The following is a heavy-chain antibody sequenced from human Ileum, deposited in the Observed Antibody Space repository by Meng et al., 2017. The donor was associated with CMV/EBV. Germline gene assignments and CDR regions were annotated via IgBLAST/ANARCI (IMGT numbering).Heavy chain of an antibody. V-gene: IGHV1-2*02. D-gene: IGHD2-8*02. CDR2: VDPNSGGT. CDR1: GDTFTGYY. J-gene: IGHJ4*02. Sequence: QVQLFTSGLELKKLGASLKVSCKAPGDTFTGYYMHWVRQAPGQGLEWMGWVDPNSGGTNYAQKFQGRVTMTRDTSINTAYMELSRLRSDDTAVYYCARKMGVYYFDYWGQGTLVTVSS. CDR3: ARKMGVYYFDY.